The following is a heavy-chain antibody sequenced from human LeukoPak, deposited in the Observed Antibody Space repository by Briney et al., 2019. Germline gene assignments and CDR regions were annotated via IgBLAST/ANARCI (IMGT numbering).Heavy chain of an antibody. D-gene: IGHD3-16*01. CDR1: GFSLSTTGVG. J-gene: IGHJ5*02. V-gene: IGHV2-5*02. CDR2: IFWDDDK. Sequence: SGPTLVNPTPTLTLTCTFSGFSLSTTGVGVGWIRQPPGKALEWLAVIFWDDDKRYSSSLKGRLTITKDTSKNQVVLTMTNMDPVDTATYYCARRTSWGGTRWFDPWGQGTLVTVSS. CDR3: ARRTSWGGTRWFDP.